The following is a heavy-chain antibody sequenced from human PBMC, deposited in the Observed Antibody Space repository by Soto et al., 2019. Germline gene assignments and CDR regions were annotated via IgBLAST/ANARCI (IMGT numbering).Heavy chain of an antibody. CDR3: ARINGVPAARKDYYYYYYMDV. CDR2: IDWDDDK. D-gene: IGHD2-2*01. V-gene: IGHV2-70*11. Sequence: SGPTLVNPTQTLTLTCTFSGYSLSTSGMCVSWIRQPPGKALEWLARIDWDDDKYYSTSLKTRLTISKDTSKNQVVLTMTNMDPVDTATYYCARINGVPAARKDYYYYYYMDVWGKGTTVTV. J-gene: IGHJ6*03. CDR1: GYSLSTSGMC.